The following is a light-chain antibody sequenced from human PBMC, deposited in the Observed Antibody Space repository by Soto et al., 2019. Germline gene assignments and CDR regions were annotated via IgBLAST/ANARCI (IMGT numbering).Light chain of an antibody. CDR3: KQYNSFPYT. Sequence: DIQMTQSPSTLSASVGDRVTITCRASQSISNWLAWYQQKPGTAPTVLIYKASSLEGGVPSRFSGSGSGTEFTLNISSLQPDDFATYHCKQYNSFPYTFGQGTKLEIK. CDR2: KAS. J-gene: IGKJ2*01. CDR1: QSISNW. V-gene: IGKV1-5*03.